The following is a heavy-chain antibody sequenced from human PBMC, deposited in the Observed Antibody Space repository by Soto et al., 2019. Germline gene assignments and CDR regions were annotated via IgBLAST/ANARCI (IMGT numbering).Heavy chain of an antibody. CDR3: ARQGFGPLPGLVAV. CDR1: GGSISSYY. Sequence: QVQLQESGPGLVKPSETLSLSCTVSGGSISSYYWSWFRQSPGKRMEWIGYVHHSWGSSYNPSLRSXVHXSLDTSKGQFSLKVPSVTATDTSVYYCARQGFGPLPGLVAVWGQGTTVTVSS. V-gene: IGHV4-59*08. J-gene: IGHJ6*02. CDR2: VHHSWGS. D-gene: IGHD3-10*01.